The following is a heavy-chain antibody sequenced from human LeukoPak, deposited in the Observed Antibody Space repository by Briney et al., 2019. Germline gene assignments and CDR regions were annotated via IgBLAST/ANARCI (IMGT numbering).Heavy chain of an antibody. V-gene: IGHV1-18*01. Sequence: ASVKVSCKASGGTFSSYAISWVRQAPGQGLEWMGWISAYNGNTNYAQKLQGRVTMTTDTSTSTAYMELGSLRSDDTAVYYCARRTIVVADYYYYYMDVWGKGTTVTVSS. CDR2: ISAYNGNT. J-gene: IGHJ6*03. D-gene: IGHD3-22*01. CDR1: GGTFSSYA. CDR3: ARRTIVVADYYYYYMDV.